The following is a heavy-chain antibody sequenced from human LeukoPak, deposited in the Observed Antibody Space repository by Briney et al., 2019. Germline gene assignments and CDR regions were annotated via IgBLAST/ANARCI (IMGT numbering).Heavy chain of an antibody. Sequence: GVSVKGSCKAPGYTFTSYYMHWVRQAPGQGLEWMGTLTPSGGTTSSAQKLQGRVTMTRDTSTSTDYMELSSLRAEDTAVYYCAREPQLSEYCSGGSCYRNHFDYWGQETLVTVPS. D-gene: IGHD2-15*01. V-gene: IGHV1-46*01. CDR2: LTPSGGTT. J-gene: IGHJ4*02. CDR1: GYTFTSYY. CDR3: AREPQLSEYCSGGSCYRNHFDY.